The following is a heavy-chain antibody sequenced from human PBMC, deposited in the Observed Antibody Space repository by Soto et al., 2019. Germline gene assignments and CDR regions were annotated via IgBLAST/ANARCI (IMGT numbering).Heavy chain of an antibody. Sequence: ASVKVSCKSSVGTFSSYAISWVRQAPGQGLEWMGGIIPIFGTANYAQKFQGRVTITADKSTSTAYMELSSLRSEDTAVYYCARDRWNYDSSGYRDLVWGQGTTVTVS. D-gene: IGHD3-22*01. CDR3: ARDRWNYDSSGYRDLV. CDR2: IIPIFGTA. J-gene: IGHJ6*02. CDR1: VGTFSSYA. V-gene: IGHV1-69*06.